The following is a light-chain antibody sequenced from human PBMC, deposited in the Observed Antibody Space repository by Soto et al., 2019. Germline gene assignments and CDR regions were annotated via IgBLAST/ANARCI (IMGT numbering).Light chain of an antibody. CDR1: QSVLYSANNKNY. J-gene: IGKJ2*01. Sequence: DIVMTQSPDSLAVSLGERATINCKSSQSVLYSANNKNYLAWYQQKPGQPPKLLIYWASILESGVPDRFSGSGSGTDFTLAISGLQAEDVAVYYCQQYSGAPYTFGQGTKLEIK. CDR2: WAS. CDR3: QQYSGAPYT. V-gene: IGKV4-1*01.